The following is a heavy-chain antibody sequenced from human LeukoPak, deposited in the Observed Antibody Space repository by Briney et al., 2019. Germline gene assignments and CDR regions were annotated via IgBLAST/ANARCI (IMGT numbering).Heavy chain of an antibody. CDR2: IYYSGTT. CDR3: ARHGAGGYVYYYSGRDV. D-gene: IGHD3-10*02. J-gene: IGHJ6*02. CDR1: GGSISNYY. Sequence: SETLSLTCTVSGGSISNYYWSWIRQPPGKGLEWIGYIYYSGTTNYNPSLKSRVTISVDTSKSQFSLKLTSVTAADTAVYSCARHGAGGYVYYYSGRDVWGLGATVTVSS. V-gene: IGHV4-59*08.